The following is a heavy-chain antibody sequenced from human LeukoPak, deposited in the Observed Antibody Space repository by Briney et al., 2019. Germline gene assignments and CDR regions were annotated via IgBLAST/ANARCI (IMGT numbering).Heavy chain of an antibody. V-gene: IGHV4-59*01. Sequence: KSSETLSLTCTVSGGSISSNYWSWMRQPPGKGLEWIGYLYPSGSSNYNPSFKSRVTMSLGTSKNEFSLKLTSVTAADTAVYFCARGLPMASLFFDSWGQGILVIVSS. J-gene: IGHJ4*02. CDR1: GGSISSNY. CDR3: ARGLPMASLFFDS. D-gene: IGHD3-10*01. CDR2: LYPSGSS.